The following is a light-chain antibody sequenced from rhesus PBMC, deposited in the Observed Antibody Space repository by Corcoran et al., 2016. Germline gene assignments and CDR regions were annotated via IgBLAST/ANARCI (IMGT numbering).Light chain of an antibody. V-gene: IGKV1-25*02. CDR2: AAS. CDR3: QQYYSTPPT. CDR1: QGISNY. J-gene: IGKJ1*01. Sequence: DIQMTQSPSSLSASVGDRVTIPCRASQGISNYLAWYHQQPGETPKLLIYAASGLQSGIPFRFCGSGSGTDSTITSSSLQSEDFANYNCQQYYSTPPTFGQGTKVEIK.